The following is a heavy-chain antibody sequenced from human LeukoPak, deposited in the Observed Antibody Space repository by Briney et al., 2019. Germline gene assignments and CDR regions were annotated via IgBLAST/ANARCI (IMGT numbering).Heavy chain of an antibody. J-gene: IGHJ4*02. CDR3: ARDYVYAFDY. CDR2: ISGDGNAK. CDR1: GFTFSSYA. D-gene: IGHD2/OR15-2a*01. Sequence: GRSLRLSCAASGFTFSSYAMHWVRQAPGKGLEWVSYISGDGNAKHYTDSVKGRFTISRDNAKNALYLQMNSLRAEDTAVYFCARDYVYAFDYWGQGTLVTVSS. V-gene: IGHV3-48*01.